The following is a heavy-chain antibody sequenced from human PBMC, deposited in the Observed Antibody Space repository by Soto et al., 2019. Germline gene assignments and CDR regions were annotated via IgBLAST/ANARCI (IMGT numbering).Heavy chain of an antibody. Sequence: GASVKVSCKASGYTFTSYGISWVRQAPGQGLEWMGWISAYNGNTNYAQKLQGRVTMTTDTSTSTAYMELRSLRSDDTAVYYCAREVSGCHRYVLRYFDWLSPPGYYGMDVWGQGTTVTVSS. CDR3: AREVSGCHRYVLRYFDWLSPPGYYGMDV. CDR2: ISAYNGNT. V-gene: IGHV1-18*01. CDR1: GYTFTSYG. D-gene: IGHD3-9*01. J-gene: IGHJ6*02.